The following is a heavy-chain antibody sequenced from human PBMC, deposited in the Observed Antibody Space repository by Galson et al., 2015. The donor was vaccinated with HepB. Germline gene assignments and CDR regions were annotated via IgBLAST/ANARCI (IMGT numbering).Heavy chain of an antibody. D-gene: IGHD6-19*01. CDR3: ARGPGEYDNGWSRTGPLDY. J-gene: IGHJ4*02. CDR2: TYYRSNWYT. CDR1: GDSVSTNSAA. V-gene: IGHV6-1*01. Sequence: CAISGDSVSTNSAAWNWIRQSPSRGLEWLGRTYYRSNWYTDYALSLKSRITIDPDTSKNQFPLQLNSVTPEDTDVYYCARGPGEYDNGWSRTGPLDYWGQGPLVPLCS.